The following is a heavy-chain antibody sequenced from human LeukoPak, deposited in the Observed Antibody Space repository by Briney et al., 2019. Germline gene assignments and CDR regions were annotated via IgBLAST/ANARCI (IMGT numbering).Heavy chain of an antibody. CDR2: ISAYNGNT. J-gene: IGHJ5*02. V-gene: IGHV1-18*01. Sequence: ASVKVSCQACGYTFSSYGISWVRQAPGQGLEWMGWISAYNGNTNYAQKLQGRVTMTTDTSTSTAYMELRSLGSDDTAVYYCARVAHRLWFGESGWFDPWGQGTLVTVSS. CDR3: ARVAHRLWFGESGWFDP. CDR1: GYTFSSYG. D-gene: IGHD3-10*01.